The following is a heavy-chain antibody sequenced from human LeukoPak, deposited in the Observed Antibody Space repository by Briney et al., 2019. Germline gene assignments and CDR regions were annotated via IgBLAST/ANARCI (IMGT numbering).Heavy chain of an antibody. CDR2: MNPNSGNT. V-gene: IGHV1-8*01. J-gene: IGHJ4*02. D-gene: IGHD1-1*01. CDR3: ATQLERPGY. Sequence: ASVKVSCKASGYTFTNNDINWVRQATGQGLEWMGWMNPNSGNTGFAQKFQGRVTMTRDTSTSTVYMELSSLRSEDTAVYYCATQLERPGYWGQGTLVTVSS. CDR1: GYTFTNND.